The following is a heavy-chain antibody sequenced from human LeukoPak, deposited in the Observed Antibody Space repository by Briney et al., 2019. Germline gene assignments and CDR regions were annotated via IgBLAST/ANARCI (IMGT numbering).Heavy chain of an antibody. CDR1: GYTFTGYY. CDR2: INPNSGGT. Sequence: GASVKVSCKASGYTFTGYYMHWVRQAPGQGLEWMGWINPNSGGTNYAQKFQGRVTMTRDTSISTAYMELSRLRSDDTAVYYCARETYYDFWSGYSDRPNDAFDIWGQGTMVTVSS. V-gene: IGHV1-2*02. D-gene: IGHD3-3*01. J-gene: IGHJ3*02. CDR3: ARETYYDFWSGYSDRPNDAFDI.